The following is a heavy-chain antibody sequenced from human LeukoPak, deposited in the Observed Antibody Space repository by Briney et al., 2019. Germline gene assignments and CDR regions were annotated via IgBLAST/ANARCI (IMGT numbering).Heavy chain of an antibody. J-gene: IGHJ4*02. CDR2: ISAYNGNT. Sequence: ASVKVSCKASGYTFTSYGISWVRQAPGQGLEWMGWISAYNGNTNYAQKLQGRVTMTTDTSTSTACMELRSLRSDDTAVYYCARDIGRGDFWSGYYRPFDYWGQGTLVTVSS. CDR3: ARDIGRGDFWSGYYRPFDY. V-gene: IGHV1-18*01. D-gene: IGHD3-3*01. CDR1: GYTFTSYG.